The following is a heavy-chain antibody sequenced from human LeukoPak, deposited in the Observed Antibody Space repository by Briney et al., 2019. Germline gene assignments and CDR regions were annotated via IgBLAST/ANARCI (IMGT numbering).Heavy chain of an antibody. J-gene: IGHJ2*01. CDR3: AKGPHDRGYWYFDL. CDR2: ISGNGDTT. Sequence: GGSLRLSCAASGFTFSRYAMTWVRRAPGKGLEWVSPISGNGDTTYYADSVKGRFTISRDNSKNPLYLQMNSLRAEDTAVYYCAKGPHDRGYWYFDLWGRGTLVTVSS. CDR1: GFTFSRYA. V-gene: IGHV3-23*01.